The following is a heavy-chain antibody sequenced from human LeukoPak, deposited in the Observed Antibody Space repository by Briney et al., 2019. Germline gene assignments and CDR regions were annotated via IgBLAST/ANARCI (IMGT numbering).Heavy chain of an antibody. Sequence: WASVKVSCKASGYTFTSYAMHWVRQAPGQRLEWMGWINAGNGNTKYSQESQGRVTITRDTSASTAYMELSSLRSEDMAVYYCARAPNDFWSGYVIDPWGQGTLVTVSS. D-gene: IGHD3-3*01. CDR3: ARAPNDFWSGYVIDP. V-gene: IGHV1-3*03. CDR2: INAGNGNT. J-gene: IGHJ5*02. CDR1: GYTFTSYA.